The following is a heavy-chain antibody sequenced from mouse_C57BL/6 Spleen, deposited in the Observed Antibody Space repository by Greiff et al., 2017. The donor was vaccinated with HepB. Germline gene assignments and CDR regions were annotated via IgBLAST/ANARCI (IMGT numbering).Heavy chain of an antibody. CDR1: GYTFTSYW. V-gene: IGHV1-61*01. Sequence: QVQLQQPGAELVRPGSSVKLSCKASGYTFTSYWMDWVKQRPGQGLEWIGNIYPSDSETHYNQKFKDKATLTVDKSSSTAYMQLSSLTSEDSAVYCCARGEILFDYWGQGTTLTVSS. J-gene: IGHJ2*01. CDR3: ARGEILFDY. CDR2: IYPSDSET.